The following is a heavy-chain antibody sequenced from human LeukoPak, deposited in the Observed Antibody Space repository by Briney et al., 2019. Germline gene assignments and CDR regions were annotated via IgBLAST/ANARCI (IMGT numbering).Heavy chain of an antibody. Sequence: ASVKVSSKASGYTFSTNYMHWVRQAPGQGLEWMGKINPSGGSTSSAQKFQGRLTMTMDTSTSTGYMELSSLSSEDTAVYYCGRDPRSWGQGTLVTVSS. V-gene: IGHV1-46*01. J-gene: IGHJ5*02. CDR1: GYTFSTNY. CDR2: INPSGGST. CDR3: GRDPRS.